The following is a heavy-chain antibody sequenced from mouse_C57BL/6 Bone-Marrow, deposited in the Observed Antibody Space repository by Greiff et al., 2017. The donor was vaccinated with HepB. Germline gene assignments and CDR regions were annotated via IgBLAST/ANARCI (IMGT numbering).Heavy chain of an antibody. CDR3: AREDWDGAWFAY. V-gene: IGHV1-15*01. CDR2: IDPETGGT. D-gene: IGHD4-1*01. J-gene: IGHJ3*01. CDR1: GYTFTDYE. Sequence: QVQLQESGAELVRPGASVTLSCKASGYTFTDYEMHWVKQTPVHGLEWIGAIDPETGGTAYNQKFKGKATLTADKSSSTAYMQFSSLTSEDSAIYYCAREDWDGAWFAYWGQGTLVTVSA.